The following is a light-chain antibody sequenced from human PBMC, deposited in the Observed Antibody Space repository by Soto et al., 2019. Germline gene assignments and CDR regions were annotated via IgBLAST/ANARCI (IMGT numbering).Light chain of an antibody. CDR1: SRDVGSYDH. CDR2: EGT. CDR3: CSYAGSTTYV. V-gene: IGLV2-23*01. J-gene: IGLJ1*01. Sequence: QSALTQPASVSGSPGQSITISCTGTSRDVGSYDHVSWYQHHPGKAPKLMIYEGTKRPSGVSNRFSGSKSGNTASLAISGLQAEDEADYYCCSYAGSTTYVFGTGTKLTVL.